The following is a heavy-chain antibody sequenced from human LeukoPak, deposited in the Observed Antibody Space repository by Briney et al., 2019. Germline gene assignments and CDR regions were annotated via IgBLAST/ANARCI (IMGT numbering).Heavy chain of an antibody. J-gene: IGHJ1*01. CDR1: GYTFTSYY. Sequence: GASVKVSCKASGYTFTSYYMHWVRQAPGQGLEWMGIINPSGGSTSYAQKFQGRVTMTEDTSTDTAYMELSSLRSEDTAVYYCATEGITMVRGVIIIDLDFQHWGQGTLVTVSS. CDR2: INPSGGST. CDR3: ATEGITMVRGVIIIDLDFQH. V-gene: IGHV1-46*01. D-gene: IGHD3-10*01.